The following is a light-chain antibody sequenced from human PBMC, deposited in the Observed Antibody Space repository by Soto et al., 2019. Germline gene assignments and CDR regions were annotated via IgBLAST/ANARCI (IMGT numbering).Light chain of an antibody. V-gene: IGLV2-14*03. J-gene: IGLJ2*01. CDR1: SSDIGAYNF. Sequence: QSALTQPASVSGSPGQSITISCTGTSSDIGAYNFVSWYQQHPGKAPKLMLYDVNIRPSGVSNRFSGSKSGNTASLTISGLQAEEGADYYLTSWTTSTTMIFGGGTKLTVL. CDR3: TSWTTSTTMI. CDR2: DVN.